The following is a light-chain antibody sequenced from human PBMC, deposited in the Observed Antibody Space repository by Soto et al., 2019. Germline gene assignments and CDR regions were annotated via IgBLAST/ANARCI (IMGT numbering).Light chain of an antibody. CDR1: QSLNGF. J-gene: IGKJ5*01. CDR3: QQYNHWPLT. Sequence: ELVMTQSPATLSVSPGERATLSCRASQSLNGFLAWYQHKPGQAPRLLMYDTSTRATGVPARFSGSGSGTELTLTISSLQSVDFAVYYCQQYNHWPLTFGQGTRLEIK. CDR2: DTS. V-gene: IGKV3-15*01.